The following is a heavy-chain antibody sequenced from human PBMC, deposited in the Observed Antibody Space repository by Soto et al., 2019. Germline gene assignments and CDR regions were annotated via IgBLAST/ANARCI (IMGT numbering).Heavy chain of an antibody. CDR2: IYYSGST. Sequence: SETLSLTCTVSGGSISSYYWSWIRQPPGKGLEWIGYIYYSGSTYYNPSLKSRVTISVDTSKNQFSLKLSSVTAADTAVYYCARDLVLLWFGEPQHYYYYYGMDVWGQGTTVTVSS. V-gene: IGHV4-59*12. J-gene: IGHJ6*02. CDR3: ARDLVLLWFGEPQHYYYYYGMDV. CDR1: GGSISSYY. D-gene: IGHD3-10*01.